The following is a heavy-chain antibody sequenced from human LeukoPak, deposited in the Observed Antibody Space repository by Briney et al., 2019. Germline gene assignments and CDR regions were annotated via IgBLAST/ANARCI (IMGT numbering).Heavy chain of an antibody. CDR3: ARDRMVAAAGFDY. Sequence: PGGSLRLSCAASGFTFSSYGMHWVRQAPGKGLEWVAVISYDGSNKYYADSVKGRFTISRDNSKNTLYLQMNSLRAEDTAVYYCARDRMVAAAGFDYWGQGTLVTVSS. V-gene: IGHV3-30*03. CDR2: ISYDGSNK. CDR1: GFTFSSYG. J-gene: IGHJ4*02. D-gene: IGHD6-13*01.